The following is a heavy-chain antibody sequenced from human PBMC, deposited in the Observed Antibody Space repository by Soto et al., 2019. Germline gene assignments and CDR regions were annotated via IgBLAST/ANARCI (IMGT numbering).Heavy chain of an antibody. Sequence: AASVKVSCKASGGTFSSYAISWVRQAPGQGLEWMGGIIPIFGTANYAQKFQGRVTITADESTSTAYMELSSLRSEDTAVYYCARASAAAGINYYYYYGMDVWGQGTTVTVSS. V-gene: IGHV1-69*13. J-gene: IGHJ6*02. CDR2: IIPIFGTA. CDR1: GGTFSSYA. D-gene: IGHD6-13*01. CDR3: ARASAAAGINYYYYYGMDV.